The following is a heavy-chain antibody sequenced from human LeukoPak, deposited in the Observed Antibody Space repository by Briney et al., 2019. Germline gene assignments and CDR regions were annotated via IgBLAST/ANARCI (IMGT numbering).Heavy chain of an antibody. CDR3: AKITATTGRELDS. CDR1: GFIFSDYG. D-gene: IGHD1-20*01. J-gene: IGHJ4*02. Sequence: GGSLRLSCAASGFIFSDYGMNWVRQAPGKGLEWVSYISGSSRYIYYADSVKGRFTISRDNAKNSLYLQMNSLRAEDTAVYHCAKITATTGRELDSWGQGTLVTVSS. V-gene: IGHV3-21*01. CDR2: ISGSSRYI.